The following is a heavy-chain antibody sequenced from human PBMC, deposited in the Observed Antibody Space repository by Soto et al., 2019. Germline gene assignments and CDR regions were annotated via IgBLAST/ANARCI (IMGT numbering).Heavy chain of an antibody. CDR1: GFTFSSYW. D-gene: IGHD2-2*01. CDR3: ARVERYCSSTSCLHYYYYMDV. V-gene: IGHV3-7*01. Sequence: GGSLRLSCAASGFTFSSYWMSWVRQAPGKGLEWVANIKQDGSEKYYVDSVKGRFTISRDNAKNSLYLQMNSLRAEDTAVYYCARVERYCSSTSCLHYYYYMDVWGKGTTVTVS. J-gene: IGHJ6*03. CDR2: IKQDGSEK.